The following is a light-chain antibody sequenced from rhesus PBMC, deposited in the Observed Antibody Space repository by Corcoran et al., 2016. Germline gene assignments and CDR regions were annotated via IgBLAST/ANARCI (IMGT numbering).Light chain of an antibody. J-gene: IGKJ1*01. CDR3: QHYYSTPWT. V-gene: IGKV1-25*01. Sequence: DIQMTQSPSSLSASVGDRVTITCRASQGITNDLAWYQQKPGETPKLLIYEASSLQSGIPSRFSGSGSGTGFTLTISSLQSEDFATYYGQHYYSTPWTFGQGTKVEIK. CDR1: QGITND. CDR2: EAS.